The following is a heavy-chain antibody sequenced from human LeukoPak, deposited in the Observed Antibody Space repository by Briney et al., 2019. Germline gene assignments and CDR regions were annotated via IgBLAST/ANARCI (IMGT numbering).Heavy chain of an antibody. CDR2: INPNSGGT. V-gene: IGHV1-2*02. CDR1: GYTFTGYY. CDR3: ATLRGYSFS. D-gene: IGHD5-18*01. Sequence: ASVKVSCKASGYTFTGYYMHWVRQAPGQGLEWMGWINPNSGGTNYAQKFQGRVTMTRDASISTAYMELSSLRSDDTAVYYCATLRGYSFSWGQGTLVTVSS. J-gene: IGHJ4*02.